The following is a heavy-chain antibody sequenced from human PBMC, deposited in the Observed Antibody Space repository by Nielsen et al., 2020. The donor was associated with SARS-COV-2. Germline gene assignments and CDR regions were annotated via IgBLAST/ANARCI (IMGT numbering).Heavy chain of an antibody. Sequence: GESLKISCAASGFTFSSYSMNWVRQAPGKGLEWVSSISSSSSYIYYADSVKGRFTISRDNAKNSLYLQMNSLRAEDTAVYYCTKFRVMDVWGQGTTVTVSS. V-gene: IGHV3-21*01. CDR3: TKFRVMDV. CDR2: ISSSSSYI. J-gene: IGHJ6*02. D-gene: IGHD3-10*01. CDR1: GFTFSSYS.